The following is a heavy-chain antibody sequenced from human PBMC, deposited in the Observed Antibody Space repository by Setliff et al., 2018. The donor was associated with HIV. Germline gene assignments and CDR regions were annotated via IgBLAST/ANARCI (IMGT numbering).Heavy chain of an antibody. Sequence: PSETLSLTCTVSGDSISSGVYYWSWIRQYPGKGLEWIGYIYYSGSTYYNPSLKSRVIISVDTSKNQFSLKLSSVTAADTAVYYCARLVRGWYFDLWGRGTLVTVSS. CDR1: GDSISSGVYY. D-gene: IGHD3-22*01. CDR2: IYYSGST. J-gene: IGHJ2*01. CDR3: ARLVRGWYFDL. V-gene: IGHV4-31*03.